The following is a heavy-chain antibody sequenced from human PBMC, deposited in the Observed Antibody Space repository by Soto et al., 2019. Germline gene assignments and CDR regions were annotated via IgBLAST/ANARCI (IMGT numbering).Heavy chain of an antibody. J-gene: IGHJ5*02. CDR3: ATGPKIWDSSGYYMRWFDP. CDR2: FDPEDGET. D-gene: IGHD3-22*01. CDR1: GYTLTDLS. V-gene: IGHV1-24*01. Sequence: GASVKLSCKVSGYTLTDLSMHCVRQAPGKGLEWMGGFDPEDGETIYAQKFQGRVTMTEDTSTDTAYMELSSLRSEDTAVYYCATGPKIWDSSGYYMRWFDPWGQGTLVTVSS.